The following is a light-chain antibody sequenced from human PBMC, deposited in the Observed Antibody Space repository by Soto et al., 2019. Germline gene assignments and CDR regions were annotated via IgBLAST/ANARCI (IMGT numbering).Light chain of an antibody. CDR3: QQYSAKWA. Sequence: IQLTQSPSGMSASVGATATINCRASQALSNYLAWYQQKPGKAPDLLIYSASTLQSGVPSRFSGSGSETEFSLTIRALQPEDFATYYCQQYSAKWAFGQGTKVDIK. J-gene: IGKJ1*01. V-gene: IGKV1-9*01. CDR1: QALSNY. CDR2: SAS.